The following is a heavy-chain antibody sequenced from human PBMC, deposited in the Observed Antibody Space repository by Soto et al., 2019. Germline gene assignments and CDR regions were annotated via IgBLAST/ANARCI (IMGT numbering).Heavy chain of an antibody. Sequence: ASVKLSCKASGYTFTNYYIDWVRQAPGQGLECMGIINPSGGSTSYAQKFQGRVTMTRDTSTSTVYMELSSVRSEDTAVYYCARDWVVGATAETLYYYNGMDVWGQGTTVTVSS. V-gene: IGHV1-46*01. CDR1: GYTFTNYY. CDR3: ARDWVVGATAETLYYYNGMDV. CDR2: INPSGGST. J-gene: IGHJ6*02. D-gene: IGHD1-26*01.